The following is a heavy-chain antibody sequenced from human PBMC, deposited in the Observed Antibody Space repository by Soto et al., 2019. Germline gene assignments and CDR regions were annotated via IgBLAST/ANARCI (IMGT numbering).Heavy chain of an antibody. CDR2: IYYSGST. CDR3: ARLSRDYDFWSGYYIPHYYYYGMDV. D-gene: IGHD3-3*01. V-gene: IGHV4-31*03. Sequence: PSETLSLTCTVSGGSISSGGYYWSWIRQHPGKGLEWIGYIYYSGSTYYDPSLKSRVTVSVDTSKNQFSLKLSSVTAADTAVYYCARLSRDYDFWSGYYIPHYYYYGMDVWGQGTTVTVSS. CDR1: GGSISSGGYY. J-gene: IGHJ6*02.